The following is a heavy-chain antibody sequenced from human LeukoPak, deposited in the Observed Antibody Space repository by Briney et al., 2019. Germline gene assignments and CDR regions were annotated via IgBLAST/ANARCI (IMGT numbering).Heavy chain of an antibody. J-gene: IGHJ4*02. V-gene: IGHV3-48*04. CDR2: ISSSSSTI. D-gene: IGHD1-14*01. Sequence: GGSLRLSCAASGFTFSSYSMNWVRKAPGKGLEGVSYISSSSSTIYYAASATGPFTISRDNAKNSLYLQMTSLRAEDTAVYYCARDPELVAGWGQGTLVTVSS. CDR3: ARDPELVAG. CDR1: GFTFSSYS.